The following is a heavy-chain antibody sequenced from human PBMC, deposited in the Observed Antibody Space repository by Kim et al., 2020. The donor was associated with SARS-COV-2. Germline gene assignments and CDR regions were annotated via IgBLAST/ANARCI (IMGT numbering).Heavy chain of an antibody. D-gene: IGHD2-15*01. CDR3: ARGSWYYFDY. J-gene: IGHJ4*02. V-gene: IGHV5-10-1*01. Sequence: YPNYSPSFQGHVTISADKSISTAYLQWSSLKASDTAMYYCARGSWYYFDYWGQGTLVTVSS. CDR2: YP.